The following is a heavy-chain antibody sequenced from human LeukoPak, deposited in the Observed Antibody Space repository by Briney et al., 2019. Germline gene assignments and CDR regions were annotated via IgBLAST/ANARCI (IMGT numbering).Heavy chain of an antibody. CDR1: GFTFSSYG. Sequence: PGRSLRLSCAASGFTFSSYGMHWVRQAPGKGLEWVAVISYDGSNKYYADSVKGRFTISRDNSKNTLYLQMNSLRAEDTAVYYCAKGFRLLWFGEGWDAFDIWGQGTMVTVSS. CDR2: ISYDGSNK. CDR3: AKGFRLLWFGEGWDAFDI. D-gene: IGHD3-10*01. J-gene: IGHJ3*02. V-gene: IGHV3-30*18.